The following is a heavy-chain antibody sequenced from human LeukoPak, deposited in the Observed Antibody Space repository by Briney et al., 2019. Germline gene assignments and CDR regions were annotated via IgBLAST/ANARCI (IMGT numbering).Heavy chain of an antibody. CDR2: ISKDGSNK. CDR1: GFTFSGYA. J-gene: IGHJ6*02. D-gene: IGHD1-1*01. CDR3: EARKDNFKDMDV. V-gene: IGHV3-30*04. Sequence: GSLRLSCAASGFTFSGYAMHWVRQAPGGGLEWVASISKDGSNKYYADSVRGRFSISRDNSQNTLYLQMSSLRVEDTAVYYCEARKDNFKDMDVWGQGTTVSVSS.